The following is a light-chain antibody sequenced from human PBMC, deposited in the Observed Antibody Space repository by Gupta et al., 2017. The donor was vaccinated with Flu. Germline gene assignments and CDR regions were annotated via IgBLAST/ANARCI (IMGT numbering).Light chain of an antibody. J-gene: IGKJ1*01. CDR2: WAS. CDR3: HQEVSIPWT. V-gene: IGKV4-1*01. Sequence: SLGERATINCKSSQSVLYSTNKNKDEAGFQQKTGQPPNLLIFWASSRESGVADRCSGSGAGTDYTLTISNLQAEDVAVYYCHQEVSIPWTFGQGTKVEIK. CDR1: QSVLYSTNKNKD.